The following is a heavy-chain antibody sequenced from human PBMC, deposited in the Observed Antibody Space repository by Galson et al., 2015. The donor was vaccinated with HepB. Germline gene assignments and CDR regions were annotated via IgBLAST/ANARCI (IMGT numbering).Heavy chain of an antibody. CDR1: GGTFSSYA. D-gene: IGHD3-3*01. J-gene: IGHJ5*02. Sequence: SVKVSCKASGGTFSSYAISWVRQAPGQGLEWMGGIIPIFGTANYAQKFQGRVTITADESTSTAYMELSSLRSEDTAVYYCARDPSITIFGVSRQTYNWFDPWGQGTLVTVSS. CDR2: IIPIFGTA. V-gene: IGHV1-69*13. CDR3: ARDPSITIFGVSRQTYNWFDP.